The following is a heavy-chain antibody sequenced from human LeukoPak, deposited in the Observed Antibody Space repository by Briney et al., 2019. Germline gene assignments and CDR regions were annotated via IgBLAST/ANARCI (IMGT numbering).Heavy chain of an antibody. CDR3: AKDKPIDY. CDR1: GFTVSSNY. J-gene: IGHJ4*02. D-gene: IGHD1-14*01. CDR2: IYSCGST. V-gene: IGHV3-66*01. Sequence: GGSLRLSCAASGFTVSSNYMSWVRQAPGKGLEWVSVIYSCGSTYYADSVKGRFTISRDNSKNTVFLQMNTLRTEDTAVYFCAKDKPIDYWGQGTLVTVSS.